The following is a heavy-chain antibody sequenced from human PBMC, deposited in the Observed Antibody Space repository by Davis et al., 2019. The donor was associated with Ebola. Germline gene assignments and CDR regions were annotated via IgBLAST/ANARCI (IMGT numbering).Heavy chain of an antibody. D-gene: IGHD6-19*01. CDR3: ARSQWLVHSYGY. CDR2: INLSGST. Sequence: SETLSLTCAVYGGSSSGYYWSWIRQPPGKGLEWIGEINLSGSTYYNPSPKSRVTISVDTSKNQFSLKLSSVTAADTAVYYCARSQWLVHSYGYWGQGTLVTVSS. J-gene: IGHJ4*02. V-gene: IGHV4-34*01. CDR1: GGSSSGYY.